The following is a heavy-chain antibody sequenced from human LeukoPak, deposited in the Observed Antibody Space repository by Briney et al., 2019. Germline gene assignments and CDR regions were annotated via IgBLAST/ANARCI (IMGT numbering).Heavy chain of an antibody. CDR1: GYNFRNNW. D-gene: IGHD6-19*01. CDR2: IYPEESDV. J-gene: IGHJ4*02. V-gene: IGHV5-51*01. Sequence: GESLKISCKGSGYNFRNNWIGWVRQMPGKGLAWMGHIYPEESDVRYGPVFQGQVTISVDKSINTAFLQWTSLKASDTAMYYCARLGVSSGWFSLYWGQGTLVTVSS. CDR3: ARLGVSSGWFSLY.